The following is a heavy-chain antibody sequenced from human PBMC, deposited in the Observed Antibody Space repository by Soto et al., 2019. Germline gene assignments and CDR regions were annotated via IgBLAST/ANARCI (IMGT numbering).Heavy chain of an antibody. V-gene: IGHV1-8*01. CDR1: GYTFTSYD. J-gene: IGHJ5*02. CDR3: ARDGIAVIGWFDP. CDR2: MNPNSGNT. Sequence: ASVKVSCKASGYTFTSYDINWVRQATGQGLEWMGWMNPNSGNTGYAQKFQGRVTMTRDTSISTAYMELRSLRSDDTAVYYCARDGIAVIGWFDPWGQGTLVTVSS. D-gene: IGHD6-19*01.